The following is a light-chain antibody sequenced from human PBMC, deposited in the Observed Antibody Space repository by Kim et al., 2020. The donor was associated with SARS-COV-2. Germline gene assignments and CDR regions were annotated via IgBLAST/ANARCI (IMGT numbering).Light chain of an antibody. V-gene: IGKV1-9*01. Sequence: SSLSASVGDKVAMAHRASKCARTDLAWYQQTPGKAPKLLVYPASTLQSAVPSRLSGSGSGSDFTLTISTLRAEDFATYYCQHFGSFGGGTKVDIK. CDR3: QHFGS. CDR1: KCARTD. CDR2: PAS. J-gene: IGKJ4*01.